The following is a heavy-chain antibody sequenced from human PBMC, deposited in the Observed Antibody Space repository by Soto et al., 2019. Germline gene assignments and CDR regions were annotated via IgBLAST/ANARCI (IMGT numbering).Heavy chain of an antibody. CDR3: ARESHDILTGPPWVWYFDL. V-gene: IGHV4-34*01. D-gene: IGHD3-9*01. CDR2: INDGGST. Sequence: QVQLQQWGAGPLRPLETLSLTCGVSGGSFSGYYWAWIRQSPGKGLEWIGEINDGGSTNYNPSLKSRVSISVDTSKNHYSLNLRSVTAADTAVYYCARESHDILTGPPWVWYFDLWGRGTLVTVSS. CDR1: GGSFSGYY. J-gene: IGHJ2*01.